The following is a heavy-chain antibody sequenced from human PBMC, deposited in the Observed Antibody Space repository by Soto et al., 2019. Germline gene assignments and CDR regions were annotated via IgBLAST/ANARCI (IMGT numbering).Heavy chain of an antibody. CDR2: INHRGST. CDR1: GGSFSGYY. D-gene: IGHD6-19*01. CDR3: ARTGYSSGWYQAAFDI. J-gene: IGHJ3*02. Sequence: SETLSLTCAVYGGSFSGYYWSWIRQPPGTGLEWIGEINHRGSTNYNPSLKRRVTIAVDTSKNQFSLKLCSVTAADTAVYYWARTGYSSGWYQAAFDIWGQGTMVTVSS. V-gene: IGHV4-34*01.